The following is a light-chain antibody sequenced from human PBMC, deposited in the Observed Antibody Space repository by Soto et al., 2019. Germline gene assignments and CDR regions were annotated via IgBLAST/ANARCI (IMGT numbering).Light chain of an antibody. CDR1: QSVGSL. CDR3: RQRISLPLT. J-gene: IGKJ4*02. V-gene: IGKV3-11*01. Sequence: EVVLTQSPATLSLSPGERATLSCRASQSVGSLLGWYQQKPGQAPRLVIYDAANRATGIPARFSGSGSGTHFTLTVLRLEPQDVAVYYCRQRISLPLTFGGGTKVEIK. CDR2: DAA.